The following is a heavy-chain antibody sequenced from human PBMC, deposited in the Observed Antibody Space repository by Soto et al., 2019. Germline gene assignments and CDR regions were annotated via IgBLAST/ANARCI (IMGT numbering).Heavy chain of an antibody. CDR3: AHAGDYDLQSFDH. D-gene: IGHD4-17*01. J-gene: IGHJ4*02. CDR1: GFSLSTSGVH. V-gene: IGHV2-5*02. CDR2: IYWDDEK. Sequence: VSGPTLVNPTQTLTLTCTFSGFSLSTSGVHVGWLRQPPGKALEWLALIYWDDEKRYSPSLKDRLTISKDTSRSRVVPTISNMNPEDTGTYFCAHAGDYDLQSFDHWGPGTLVTVSS.